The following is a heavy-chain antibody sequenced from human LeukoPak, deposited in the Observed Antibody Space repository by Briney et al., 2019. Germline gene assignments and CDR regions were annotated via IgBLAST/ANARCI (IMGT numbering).Heavy chain of an antibody. CDR3: ARVRSVLRYFDWLPDYFDY. CDR2: ISSSGSTI. D-gene: IGHD3-9*01. J-gene: IGHJ4*02. V-gene: IGHV3-11*04. Sequence: GGSLRLSCAASGFTFSDYYMSWIRQAPGKGLEWVSYISSSGSTIYYADSVKGRFTISRDNAKNSLYLQMNSLRAEDTAVYCCARVRSVLRYFDWLPDYFDYWGQGTLVTVSS. CDR1: GFTFSDYY.